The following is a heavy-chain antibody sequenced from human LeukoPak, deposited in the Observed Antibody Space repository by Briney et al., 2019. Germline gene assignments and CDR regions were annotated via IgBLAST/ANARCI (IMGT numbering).Heavy chain of an antibody. CDR3: AKDRTGDYEFVFDY. CDR1: GFTFSSYG. Sequence: GGSLRLSCAASGFTFSSYGMHWVRQAPGKGLEWVAFIRYDGSNKYYADSVKGRFTISRDNSKNTLYLQMNGLRAEDTAVYYCAKDRTGDYEFVFDYWGQGTLVTVSS. D-gene: IGHD4-17*01. CDR2: IRYDGSNK. V-gene: IGHV3-30*02. J-gene: IGHJ4*02.